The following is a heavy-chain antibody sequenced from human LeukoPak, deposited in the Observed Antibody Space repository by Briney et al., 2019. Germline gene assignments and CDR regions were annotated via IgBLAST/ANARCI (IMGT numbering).Heavy chain of an antibody. Sequence: TGGSLRLSCATSGFAFSEAWMSWVRQAPGKGLEWVGNIDSRFGTGAVTYAAHVRGRFTISRDDAKNTLYVQMNSLKTEDTAVYYCTTNWSGLGRGEGTLVTVSS. D-gene: IGHD3/OR15-3a*01. V-gene: IGHV3-15*06. CDR1: GFAFSEAW. CDR2: IDSRFGTGAV. CDR3: TTNWSGLG. J-gene: IGHJ4*02.